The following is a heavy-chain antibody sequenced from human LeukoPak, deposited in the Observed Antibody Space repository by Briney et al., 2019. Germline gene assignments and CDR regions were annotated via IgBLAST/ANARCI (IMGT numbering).Heavy chain of an antibody. CDR2: IKSDGSST. V-gene: IGHV3-74*03. CDR3: ARVGGRGSIGGDC. Sequence: GGSLRLSCAASGFTFSGSAMHWVRQAPGKGLVWVSRIKSDGSSTTYADFVKGRFTVSRDNAKNTLYLQMRSLRADDTAMYFCARVGGRGSIGGDCWGQGTLVTVSS. D-gene: IGHD3-10*01. CDR1: GFTFSGSA. J-gene: IGHJ4*02.